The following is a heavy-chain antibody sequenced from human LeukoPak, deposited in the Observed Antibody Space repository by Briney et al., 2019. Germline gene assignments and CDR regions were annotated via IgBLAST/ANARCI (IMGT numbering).Heavy chain of an antibody. V-gene: IGHV3-11*01. CDR2: ISHSGSNL. CDR1: GFTFSDSF. Sequence: GESLRLSCAASGFTFSDSFMNWIRQAPGKGLEWLSYISHSGSNLDYAESVRGRFTISRDNANHSLYLQINSLRAEDTAVYYCARGDSSGVPDYWGQGTLVTVSS. J-gene: IGHJ4*02. CDR3: ARGDSSGVPDY. D-gene: IGHD3-22*01.